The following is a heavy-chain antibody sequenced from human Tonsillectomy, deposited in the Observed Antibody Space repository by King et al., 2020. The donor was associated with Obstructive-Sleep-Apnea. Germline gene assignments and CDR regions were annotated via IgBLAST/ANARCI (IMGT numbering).Heavy chain of an antibody. CDR1: GGSISSSRYY. J-gene: IGHJ6*02. CDR3: ARDAAAGYYYYGMDV. V-gene: IGHV4-39*07. Sequence: LQLQESGPGLVKPSETLSLTCTVSGGSISSSRYYWGWIRQPPGKGLEWIGTIYYSGSTYYNPSLKSRVTISVDTSKKQFSLKLSSGTAADTAGYYWARDAAAGYYYYGMDVWGQGTTVTVSS. D-gene: IGHD6-13*01. CDR2: IYYSGST.